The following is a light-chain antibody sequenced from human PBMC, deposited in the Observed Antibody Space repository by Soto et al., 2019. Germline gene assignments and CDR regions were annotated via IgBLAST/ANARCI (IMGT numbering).Light chain of an antibody. V-gene: IGLV1-44*01. CDR2: NSN. CDR3: GSWDDSVDGWV. J-gene: IGLJ3*02. CDR1: SSNIGSNS. Sequence: QPVLTQSPSASGTPGQTVTIFCSGNSSNIGSNSVNWYRQLPGAAPKLLIYNSNQRPSGVPDRFSASRSGTSASLAISGLQSEDEADYHCGSWDDSVDGWVFGGGTKLTVL.